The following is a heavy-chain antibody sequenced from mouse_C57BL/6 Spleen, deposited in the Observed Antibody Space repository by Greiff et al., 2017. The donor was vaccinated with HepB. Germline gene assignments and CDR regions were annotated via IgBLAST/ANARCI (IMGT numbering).Heavy chain of an antibody. CDR3: ARYYGGFDY. CDR2: ISDGGSYT. V-gene: IGHV5-4*03. CDR1: GFTFSSYA. D-gene: IGHD1-1*01. J-gene: IGHJ2*01. Sequence: VKLVESGGGLVKPGGSLKLSCAASGFTFSSYAMSWVRQTPEKRLEWVATISDGGSYTYYPDNVKGRFTISRDNAKNNLYLQMSHLKSEDTAMYYCARYYGGFDYWGQGTTLTVSS.